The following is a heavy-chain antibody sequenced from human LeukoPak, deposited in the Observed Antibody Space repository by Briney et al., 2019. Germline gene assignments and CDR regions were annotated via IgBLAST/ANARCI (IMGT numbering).Heavy chain of an antibody. Sequence: GGSLRLSCAASGFNFSSYWMHWVRQAPGKGLEWVANINQDGSEKYYVDSVRGRFTISRDNAENSLYLQMNSLRAEDTAVYYCVRAIGANVSYWGQGTLVTVSS. V-gene: IGHV3-7*03. D-gene: IGHD3-10*01. CDR1: GFNFSSYW. CDR2: INQDGSEK. CDR3: VRAIGANVSY. J-gene: IGHJ4*02.